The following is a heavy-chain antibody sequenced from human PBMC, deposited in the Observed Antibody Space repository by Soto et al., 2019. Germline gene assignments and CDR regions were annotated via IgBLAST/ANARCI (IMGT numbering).Heavy chain of an antibody. CDR2: ISAYNGNT. J-gene: IGHJ4*02. CDR1: GYTFTSYG. V-gene: IGHV1-18*01. D-gene: IGHD2-15*01. Sequence: QVQLVQSGAEVKKPGASVKVSCKASGYTFTSYGISWVRQAPGQGLEWMGWISAYNGNTNYAQKLQGRVTMTTDTVTSTAYMELRSLTSDDTAVYYCARSPNCSGGSCSPGLFDYWGQGTLVTVSS. CDR3: ARSPNCSGGSCSPGLFDY.